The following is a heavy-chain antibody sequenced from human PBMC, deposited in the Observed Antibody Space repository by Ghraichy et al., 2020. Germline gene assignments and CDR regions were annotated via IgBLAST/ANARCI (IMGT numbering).Heavy chain of an antibody. D-gene: IGHD3-10*01. J-gene: IGHJ6*03. CDR1: GGSVSTGSYY. CDR3: ARALYYYGSGTLRYYYYYMDV. V-gene: IGHV4-61*01. Sequence: SQTLSLTCSVSGGSVSTGSYYWSWIRQPPGKGLEWIGYISYSGSTNYSPSLKSRVTMSVDTSKNQFSLMLSSVTAADTAVYYCARALYYYGSGTLRYYYYYMDVWGKGTTVTVSS. CDR2: ISYSGST.